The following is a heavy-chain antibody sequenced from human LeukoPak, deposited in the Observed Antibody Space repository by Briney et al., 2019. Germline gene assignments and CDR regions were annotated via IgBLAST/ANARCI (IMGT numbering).Heavy chain of an antibody. V-gene: IGHV3-7*01. J-gene: IGHJ4*01. Sequence: GGSLRLSCAASGLTFSSYWMSWVRQAPGKGLEWVANIKQDGSEKYYVDSVKGRFTISRDNAKNSLYLQMNSLRAEDTAVYYCARDPKKLEYYFDYWGQGTLVNVSS. CDR1: GLTFSSYW. CDR3: ARDPKKLEYYFDY. CDR2: IKQDGSEK. D-gene: IGHD4-23*01.